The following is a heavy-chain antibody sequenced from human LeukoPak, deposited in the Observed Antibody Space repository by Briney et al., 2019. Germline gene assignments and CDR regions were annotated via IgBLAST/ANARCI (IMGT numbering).Heavy chain of an antibody. D-gene: IGHD3-10*01. CDR2: IASKTDGGAT. CDR3: ATGIRGD. V-gene: IGHV3-15*07. CDR1: GLTFTNAW. Sequence: GGSLRLSCSASGLTFTNAWMNWVRQAPGEGLDWVGRIASKTDGGATDYAAPVKGRFTISRDDSKNTLNLQMNSLKTEDTAVYYCATGIRGDWGQGTLVTVSS. J-gene: IGHJ4*02.